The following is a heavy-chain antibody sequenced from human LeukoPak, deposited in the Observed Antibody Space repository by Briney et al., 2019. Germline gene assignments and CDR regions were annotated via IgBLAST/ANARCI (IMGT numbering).Heavy chain of an antibody. Sequence: GGSLRLSCAASGFTYNYYSMDWVRQAPGKGLEWVSSISSSSRYIYYADSVKGRFTISRDNAKNSLFLQMNSLRAEDTAIYYCARDREEDYYMDVWGKGATVTVSS. V-gene: IGHV3-21*01. CDR2: ISSSSRYI. J-gene: IGHJ6*03. CDR1: GFTYNYYS. CDR3: ARDREEDYYMDV.